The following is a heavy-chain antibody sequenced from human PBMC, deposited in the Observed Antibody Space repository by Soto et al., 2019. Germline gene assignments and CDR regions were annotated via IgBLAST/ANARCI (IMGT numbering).Heavy chain of an antibody. J-gene: IGHJ4*02. CDR2: INAGNGNT. D-gene: IGHD6-19*01. CDR1: GYTFTGYA. Sequence: QVQLVQSGAEEKKPGASVKVSCKASGYTFTGYAMHWVRQAPGQRLEWMGWINAGNGNTKYSQKFQGRVTITRDTSASTAYMELSSLRSEATAVYYCARAVAVAADFDYWGQGTLVTLSS. V-gene: IGHV1-3*05. CDR3: ARAVAVAADFDY.